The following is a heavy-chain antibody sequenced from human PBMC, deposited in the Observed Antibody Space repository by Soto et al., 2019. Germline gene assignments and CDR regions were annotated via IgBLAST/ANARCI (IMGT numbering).Heavy chain of an antibody. V-gene: IGHV4-59*01. Sequence: QVHLQESGPGLVKPSETLSLTCTVSGDSINSSYWIWIRQAPGKGLEWIGQIYFNGNTNYNPSLKNRVTFSIATPRDQFSLKLDSVTSADTAVYYCVRRGTWLERYRLDVWGQGTTVTVSS. D-gene: IGHD1-1*01. CDR2: IYFNGNT. CDR1: GDSINSSY. CDR3: VRRGTWLERYRLDV. J-gene: IGHJ6*02.